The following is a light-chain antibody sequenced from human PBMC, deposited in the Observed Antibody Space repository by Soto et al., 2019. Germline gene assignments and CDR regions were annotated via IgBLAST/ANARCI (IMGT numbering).Light chain of an antibody. CDR2: GAS. Sequence: DIQMTQSPSTLSASVGDRVSITCRANQSISVWVAWYQRKPRKAPKFLLYGASTLQSGVPSRFSGSGSGTEFTLTINSLQPDDFATYFCQQYNSYPITFGQGTRLEIK. V-gene: IGKV1-5*03. CDR1: QSISVW. CDR3: QQYNSYPIT. J-gene: IGKJ5*01.